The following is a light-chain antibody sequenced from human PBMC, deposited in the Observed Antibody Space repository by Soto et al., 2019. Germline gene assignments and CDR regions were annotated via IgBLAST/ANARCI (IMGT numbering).Light chain of an antibody. CDR3: QQYNSYPWT. J-gene: IGKJ1*01. Sequence: DIQMTQSPSSVSASVGDRVTITCRASQTISSWLGWYQQKPGKAPKLLIYKASTLKSGVPSRFSGSGSGTEFTLTISGLQPDDFATYYCQQYNSYPWTFGQGTKVDI. CDR1: QTISSW. V-gene: IGKV1-5*03. CDR2: KAS.